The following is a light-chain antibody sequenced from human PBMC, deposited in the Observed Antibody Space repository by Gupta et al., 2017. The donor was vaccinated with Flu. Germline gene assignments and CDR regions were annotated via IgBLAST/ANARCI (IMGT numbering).Light chain of an antibody. V-gene: IGKV4-1*01. CDR1: QSGLYSSNNTNY. CDR2: WAS. Sequence: DIVMTQSPASLAVSLGERATINCKSSQSGLYSSNNTNYLAWYQQKPGQPPKLLIYWASTRESGVPDRFSGSGSGTDFTLTISSLQAEDVAVYYCQQDDSTPWTFGEGTKVEIK. CDR3: QQDDSTPWT. J-gene: IGKJ1*01.